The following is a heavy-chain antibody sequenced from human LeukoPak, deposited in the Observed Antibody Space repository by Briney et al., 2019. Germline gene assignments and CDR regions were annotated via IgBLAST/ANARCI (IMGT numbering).Heavy chain of an antibody. V-gene: IGHV4-59*12. Sequence: SETLSLTCAVYGGSFSGYYWSWIRQPPGKGLEWIGYIYYSGSTNYNPSLKSRVTISVDTSKNQFSLKLSSVTAADTAVYYCAREYSSSWYGMDVWGQGTTVTVSS. J-gene: IGHJ6*02. CDR3: AREYSSSWYGMDV. D-gene: IGHD6-13*01. CDR1: GGSFSGYY. CDR2: IYYSGST.